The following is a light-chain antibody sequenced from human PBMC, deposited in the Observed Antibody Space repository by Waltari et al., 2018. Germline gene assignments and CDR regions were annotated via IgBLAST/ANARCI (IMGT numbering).Light chain of an antibody. CDR3: QTGGHGTWV. V-gene: IGLV4-69*01. J-gene: IGLJ3*02. CDR2: VNSDGSH. Sequence: QLVLTQSPSASASLGASVKLTCTLSSGHSSNVIAWLQQRPEKGPRYVMQVNSDGSHSKGDEIPDRFSGASSGAERYLTISNLQSEDEADYFCQTGGHGTWVFGGGTTLTVL. CDR1: SGHSSNV.